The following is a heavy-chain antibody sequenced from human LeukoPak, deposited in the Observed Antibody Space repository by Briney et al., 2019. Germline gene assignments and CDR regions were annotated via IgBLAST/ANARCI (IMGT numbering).Heavy chain of an antibody. CDR2: IYSGGNT. CDR1: GFTVSSNH. V-gene: IGHV3-53*01. J-gene: IGHJ4*02. D-gene: IGHD3-22*01. CDR3: ARDGDDTSGSFSPFDY. Sequence: PGGSLRLSCAVSGFTVSSNHMSWVSQAPGKGLEWVSVIYSGGNTYYADSVKGRFTISRDNSKNTLFLQMNSLRVEDTAVYYCARDGDDTSGSFSPFDYWGQGSLVTVSS.